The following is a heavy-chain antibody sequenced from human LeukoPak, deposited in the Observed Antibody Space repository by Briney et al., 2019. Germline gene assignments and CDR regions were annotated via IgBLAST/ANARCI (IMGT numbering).Heavy chain of an antibody. CDR1: GGSITTTNF. V-gene: IGHV4-4*02. D-gene: IGHD4-17*01. J-gene: IGHJ2*01. Sequence: SETLSLTCGVSGGSITTTNFWSWVRQPPGGGLEWIGEISLRGRTQYNPSLKSRVTISVDTSKNQFSLKLSSVTAADTAVYYCARVPLEVTTTYWYFDLWGRGTLVTVSS. CDR3: ARVPLEVTTTYWYFDL. CDR2: ISLRGRT.